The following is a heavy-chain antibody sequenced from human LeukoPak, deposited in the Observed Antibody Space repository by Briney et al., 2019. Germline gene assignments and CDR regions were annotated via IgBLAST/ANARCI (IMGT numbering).Heavy chain of an antibody. V-gene: IGHV3-21*01. Sequence: PGGSLRLSCAASGFTFSSYSMNWVRQAPGKGLEWVSSISSSSSYIYYADSVKGRFTISRDNAKNSLYLQMNSLRAKDTAVYYCARDSSSWPDYWGQGTLVTVSS. J-gene: IGHJ4*02. CDR3: ARDSSSWPDY. D-gene: IGHD6-13*01. CDR2: ISSSSSYI. CDR1: GFTFSSYS.